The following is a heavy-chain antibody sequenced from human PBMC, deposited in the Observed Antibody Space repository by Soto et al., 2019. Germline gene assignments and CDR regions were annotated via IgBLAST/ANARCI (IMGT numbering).Heavy chain of an antibody. V-gene: IGHV3-74*01. D-gene: IGHD1-26*01. CDR3: ARDYRAD. CDR1: RGAFGDYW. Sequence: GGSLRLSCEASRGAFGDYWMHWVRQAPGEGLVWVSRINRDANDIIYVDSVKGRFTISRDNAENSLYLQMNSLRAEDTAVYYCARDYRADWGPGTLVTVSS. CDR2: INRDANDI. J-gene: IGHJ4*02.